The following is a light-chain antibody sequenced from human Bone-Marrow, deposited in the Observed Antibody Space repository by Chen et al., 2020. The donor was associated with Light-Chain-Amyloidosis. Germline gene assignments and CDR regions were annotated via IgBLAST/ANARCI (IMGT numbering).Light chain of an antibody. V-gene: IGLV2-14*01. CDR1: SSDVGGDNN. CDR2: EVT. Sequence: QSAPIQPASVSGSPRQAITISSSGTSSDVGGDNNVSWYQQHPDKAPQLMIYEVTNRPSWVPGRFSGSKSDNTASLTISGLHTEDEADYFCSSYTITNTLVFGSGTRVTVL. CDR3: SSYTITNTLV. J-gene: IGLJ1*01.